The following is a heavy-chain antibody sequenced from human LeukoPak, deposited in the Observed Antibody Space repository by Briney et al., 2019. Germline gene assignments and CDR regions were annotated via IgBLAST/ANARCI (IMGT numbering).Heavy chain of an antibody. Sequence: GGSLRLSCAASGFIFSSYWMSWVRQAPGKGLEWVANIRQDGSEKQYVDSVKGRFTISRDNAKNSLYLQMDSLRAGDTAIYYCAKRRYCDDVRCRNFDYWGQGTLVTVSS. V-gene: IGHV3-7*03. CDR2: IRQDGSEK. CDR3: AKRRYCDDVRCRNFDY. CDR1: GFIFSSYW. D-gene: IGHD2-15*01. J-gene: IGHJ4*02.